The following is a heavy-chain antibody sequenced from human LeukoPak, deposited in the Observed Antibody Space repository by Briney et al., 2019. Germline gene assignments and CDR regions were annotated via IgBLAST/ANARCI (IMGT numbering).Heavy chain of an antibody. D-gene: IGHD6-6*01. CDR2: VYTSGSP. V-gene: IGHV4-4*07. J-gene: IGHJ3*01. CDR3: ARVGGPVPAALEDAFDL. CDR1: GASINTYY. Sequence: PSETLSLTCTVSGASINTYYWSWIRQSAGGGLEFIGRVYTSGSPDYNPSLKSRVAMSADTSKNQFSLKLRSVTAADTALYFCARVGGPVPAALEDAFDLWGQGILVTVSS.